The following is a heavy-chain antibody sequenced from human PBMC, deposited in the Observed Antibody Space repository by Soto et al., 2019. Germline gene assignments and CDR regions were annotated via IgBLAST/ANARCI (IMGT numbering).Heavy chain of an antibody. J-gene: IGHJ4*02. CDR1: GGSISSYY. Sequence: PSETLSLTCTVSGGSISSYYWSWIRQPPGKGLEWIGYIYYSGSTNYNPSPKSRVTISVDTSKNQFSLKLSSVTAADTAVYYCAREGLAGTVAYWGQGTLVTVSS. CDR3: AREGLAGTVAY. V-gene: IGHV4-59*01. CDR2: IYYSGST. D-gene: IGHD6-13*01.